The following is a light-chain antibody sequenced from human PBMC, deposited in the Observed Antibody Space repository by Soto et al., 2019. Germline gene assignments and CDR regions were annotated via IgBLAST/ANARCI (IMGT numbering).Light chain of an antibody. CDR3: CSFAGL. V-gene: IGLV2-11*01. CDR1: NIGAYNY. Sequence: QSALTQPRSVSGSPGQSVTISCTGTNIGAYNYVSWYQQYPGKAPKLMIYDVTKRPSGVPDRFSGSKSGNTASLTISGLQAEDEADYYCCSFAGLFGGGIKVTVL. CDR2: DVT. J-gene: IGLJ2*01.